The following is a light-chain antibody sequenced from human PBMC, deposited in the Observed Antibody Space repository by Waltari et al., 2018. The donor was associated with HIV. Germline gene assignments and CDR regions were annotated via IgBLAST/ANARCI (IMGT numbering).Light chain of an antibody. Sequence: QSALTQPASAPGSPGQSITISCTGTSSDIGRYDYVSWYQQHPGKAPTVIIFDVTDRPSGVSNRFSGSKSGNTASLTISGLQPEDEADYYCTSYTISSTWVFGGGTRLTVL. J-gene: IGLJ3*02. CDR3: TSYTISSTWV. V-gene: IGLV2-14*03. CDR2: DVT. CDR1: SSDIGRYDY.